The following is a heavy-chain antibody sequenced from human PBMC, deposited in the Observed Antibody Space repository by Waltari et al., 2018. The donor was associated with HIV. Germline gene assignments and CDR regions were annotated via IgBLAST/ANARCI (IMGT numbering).Heavy chain of an antibody. CDR2: ISVSGGST. V-gene: IGHV3-23*01. D-gene: IGHD4-17*01. CDR3: AKDADGDYYFDY. CDR1: GFTFSSYA. Sequence: EVQLLESGGGLVQPGGSLRLSCAASGFTFSSYAMSWVRQAPGKGLEWVSVISVSGGSTYDADSVKGRFTISRDNSKNTLYLQMNSLRAEDTAVYYCAKDADGDYYFDYWGQGTLVTVSS. J-gene: IGHJ4*02.